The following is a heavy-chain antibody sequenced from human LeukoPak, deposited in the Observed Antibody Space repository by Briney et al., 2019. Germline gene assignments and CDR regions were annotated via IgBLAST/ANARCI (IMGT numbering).Heavy chain of an antibody. CDR1: GGSISSYY. J-gene: IGHJ4*02. CDR2: IYYSGST. D-gene: IGHD3-10*01. V-gene: IGHV4-59*08. CDR3: ARHDYGSGSYFDY. Sequence: PSETLSLTCTVSGGSISSYYWTWIRQPPGKGLEWIAYIYYSGSTNYNPFLKSRVTISVDTSKNQFSLKLSSVTAADTAVYYCARHDYGSGSYFDYWGQGTLVTVSS.